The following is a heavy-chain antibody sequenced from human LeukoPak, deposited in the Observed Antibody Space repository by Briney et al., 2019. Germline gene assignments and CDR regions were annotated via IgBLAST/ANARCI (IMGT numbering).Heavy chain of an antibody. D-gene: IGHD6-19*01. CDR3: ARDFAVAGNNWFDP. CDR1: GGTFSSYA. V-gene: IGHV1-69*13. CDR2: IIPIFGTA. J-gene: IGHJ5*02. Sequence: SVKVSCKASGGTFSSYAISWVRQAPGQGLEWMGGIIPIFGTANYAQKFQGRVTITANESTSTAYMELSSLRSEDTAVYYCARDFAVAGNNWFDPWGQGTLVTVSS.